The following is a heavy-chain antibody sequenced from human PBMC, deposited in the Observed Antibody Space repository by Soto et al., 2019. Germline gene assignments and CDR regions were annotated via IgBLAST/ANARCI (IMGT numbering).Heavy chain of an antibody. V-gene: IGHV4-4*02. CDR2: IYHTGIA. J-gene: IGHJ6*02. CDR1: VASIPNPPW. D-gene: IGHD3-16*01. Sequence: LSLPFTVYVASIPNPPWWSWVRQPPGKGPELIGEIYHTGIANYNPSLESRVAFSVDKSKNQFSLSLTSVTAADTAVYYCVSKLGPYYYGLDGWGQGTKVTVSS. CDR3: VSKLGPYYYGLDG.